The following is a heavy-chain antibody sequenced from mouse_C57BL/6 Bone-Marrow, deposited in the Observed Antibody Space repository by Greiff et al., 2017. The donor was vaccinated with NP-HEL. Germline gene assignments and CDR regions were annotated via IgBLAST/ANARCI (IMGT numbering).Heavy chain of an antibody. J-gene: IGHJ3*01. V-gene: IGHV5-6*01. CDR3: ARQGAY. CDR2: ISSGGSYT. Sequence: EVKLMESGGELVKPGGSLKLSCAASGFTFSSYGMSLVRQTPDKRLEWVATISSGGSYTYYPDSVKGRFTISRDNAKNTLYLQMSSLKSEDTAMYYCARQGAYWGQGTLVTVSA. CDR1: GFTFSSYG.